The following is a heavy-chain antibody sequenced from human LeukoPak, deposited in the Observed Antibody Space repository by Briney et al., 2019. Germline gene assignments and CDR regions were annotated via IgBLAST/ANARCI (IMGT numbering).Heavy chain of an antibody. CDR2: IIPIFGTA. Sequence: SVKVSCKASGGTFSSYAISWVRQAPGQGLEWMGGIIPIFGTANYAQKFQGRVTITADESTSTAYMELSSLRSEDTAVYYCAPDGGSGAYFDYWGQGTLVTVSS. CDR1: GGTFSSYA. D-gene: IGHD6-19*01. J-gene: IGHJ4*02. CDR3: APDGGSGAYFDY. V-gene: IGHV1-69*01.